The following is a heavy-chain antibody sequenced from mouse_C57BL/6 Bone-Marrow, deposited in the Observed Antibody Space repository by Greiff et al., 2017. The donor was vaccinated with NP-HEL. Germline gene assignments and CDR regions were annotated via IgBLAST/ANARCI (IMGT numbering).Heavy chain of an antibody. CDR3: ARDYGSSYLYWYFDV. CDR2: INPNNGGT. J-gene: IGHJ1*03. CDR1: GYTFTDYY. Sequence: EVKLQQSGPELVKPGASVKISCKASGYTFTDYYMNWVKQSHGKSLEWIGDINPNNGGTSYNQKFKGKATLTVDKSSSTAYMELRSLTSEDSAVYYCARDYGSSYLYWYFDVWGTGTTVTVSS. V-gene: IGHV1-26*01. D-gene: IGHD1-1*01.